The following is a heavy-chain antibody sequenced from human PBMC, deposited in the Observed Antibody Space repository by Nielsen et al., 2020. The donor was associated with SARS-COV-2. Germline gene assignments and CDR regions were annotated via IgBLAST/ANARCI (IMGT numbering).Heavy chain of an antibody. D-gene: IGHD3-10*01. Sequence: GESLKISCRASGNNFINYWIGWVRQMPGKGLEWMGIIHPTDSHTIYMPSFQGQVTISVDKSISTTYVQWSSLQASDTAMYYCASIQSSGDPFDIWGQGTMVTVCS. CDR2: IHPTDSHT. J-gene: IGHJ3*02. V-gene: IGHV5-51*01. CDR1: GNNFINYW. CDR3: ASIQSSGDPFDI.